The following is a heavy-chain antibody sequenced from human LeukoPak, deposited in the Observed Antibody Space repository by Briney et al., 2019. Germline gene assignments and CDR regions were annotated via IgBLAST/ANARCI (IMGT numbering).Heavy chain of an antibody. Sequence: GGSLRLSCAASGFTVSSNYMSWVRQAPGKGLEWVSVIYSGGSTYYADSVKGRFTISRDNSKNTLYLQMNSLRAEDTAVYYCARASSGSGRPTRLNYMDVWAKGPRSPSP. J-gene: IGHJ6*03. V-gene: IGHV3-66*02. CDR3: ARASSGSGRPTRLNYMDV. CDR1: GFTVSSNY. D-gene: IGHD3-10*01. CDR2: IYSGGST.